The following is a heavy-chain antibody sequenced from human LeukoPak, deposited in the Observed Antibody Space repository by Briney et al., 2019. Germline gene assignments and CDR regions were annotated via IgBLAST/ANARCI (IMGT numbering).Heavy chain of an antibody. CDR1: GFTFSSYS. D-gene: IGHD6-19*01. CDR3: ATSRGGWPDYFDY. J-gene: IGHJ4*02. CDR2: ISSSSSYI. V-gene: IGHV3-21*01. Sequence: GGSLRLSCAASGFTFSSYSMNWVRQAPGKGLEWVSSISSSSSYIYYADSVKGRFTISRDNAKNSLYLQMNSLRAEDTAVYYCATSRGGWPDYFDYWGQGTLVTVSS.